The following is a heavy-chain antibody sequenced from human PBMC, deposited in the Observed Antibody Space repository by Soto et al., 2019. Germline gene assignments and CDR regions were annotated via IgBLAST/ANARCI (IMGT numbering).Heavy chain of an antibody. J-gene: IGHJ6*02. D-gene: IGHD3-10*01. CDR3: ARRRGAHPDYYSGMDV. CDR1: GFTFSDYY. V-gene: IGHV3-11*06. CDR2: ISSSSSYT. Sequence: GGSLRLSCAASGFTFSDYYMSWIRQAPGKGLEWVSYISSSSSYTNYADSVKGRFTISRDNAKNSLYLQMNSLRAEDTAVYYCARRRGAHPDYYSGMDVWGQGTTVTVSS.